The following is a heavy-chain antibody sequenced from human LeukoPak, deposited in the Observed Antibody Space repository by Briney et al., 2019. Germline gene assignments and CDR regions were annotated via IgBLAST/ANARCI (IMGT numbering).Heavy chain of an antibody. J-gene: IGHJ3*02. CDR1: RFTFSSYS. V-gene: IGHV3-21*01. Sequence: GGSLRLSCAASRFTFSSYSMNWVRQAPGKGLEWVSSISSSSSYIYYADSVKGRFTISRDNAKNSLYLQMNSLRAEDTAVYYCARDLGPGAFDIWGQGTMVTVSS. CDR3: ARDLGPGAFDI. CDR2: ISSSSSYI.